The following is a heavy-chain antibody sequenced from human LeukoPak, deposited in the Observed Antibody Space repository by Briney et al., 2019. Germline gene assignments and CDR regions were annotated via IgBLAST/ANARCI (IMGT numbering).Heavy chain of an antibody. CDR3: ASPTVTTPLGFDY. CDR2: IYYSGST. V-gene: IGHV4-39*01. D-gene: IGHD4-17*01. Sequence: SETLSLTCTVSGGSISSYYWGWIRQPPGKGLEWIGSIYYSGSTYYNPSLKSRVTISVDTSKNQFSLKLSSVTAADTAVYYCASPTVTTPLGFDYWGQGTLVTVSS. CDR1: GGSISSYY. J-gene: IGHJ4*02.